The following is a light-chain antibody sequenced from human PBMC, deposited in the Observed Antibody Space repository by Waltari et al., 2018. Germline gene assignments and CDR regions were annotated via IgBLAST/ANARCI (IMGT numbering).Light chain of an antibody. V-gene: IGKV1-39*01. J-gene: IGKJ4*01. CDR2: ATS. CDR1: RSVIGY. CDR3: QQSHSSPLT. Sequence: DVQMTQSPSSLSASIGDRVTITCRASRSVIGYLNWYQQKPGKAPTLRIYATSSLERGVPSRFSGSGSGADYTLTISSLQPEDFATYYCQQSHSSPLTFGGGTKVEIK.